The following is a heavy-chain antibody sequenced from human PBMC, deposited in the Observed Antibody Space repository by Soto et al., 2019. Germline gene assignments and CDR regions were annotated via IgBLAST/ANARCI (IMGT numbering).Heavy chain of an antibody. V-gene: IGHV1-2*04. J-gene: IGHJ5*02. CDR1: GGTFSSYA. CDR2: IIPNSGGT. D-gene: IGHD6-25*01. CDR3: ARSGSSDTEFDP. Sequence: ASVKVSCKASGGTFSSYAISWVRQAPGQGLEWMGGIIPNSGGTNYAQKFQGWVTMTRDTSISTAYMELSRLRSDDTAVYYCARSGSSDTEFDPWGQGTLVTVSS.